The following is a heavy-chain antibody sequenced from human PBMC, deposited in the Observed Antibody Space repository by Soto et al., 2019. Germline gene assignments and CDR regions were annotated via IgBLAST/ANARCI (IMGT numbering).Heavy chain of an antibody. CDR1: GFTFSSYA. CDR2: ISYDGSNK. CDR3: AREYLVVPAAIRFDP. J-gene: IGHJ5*02. Sequence: QVQLVESGGGVVQPGRSLRLSCAASGFTFSSYAMHWVRQAPGKGLEWVAVISYDGSNKYYADSVKGRFTISRDNSKNTLYLQMNSLRAEDTAVYDCAREYLVVPAAIRFDPWGQGALVTVSS. V-gene: IGHV3-30-3*01. D-gene: IGHD2-2*01.